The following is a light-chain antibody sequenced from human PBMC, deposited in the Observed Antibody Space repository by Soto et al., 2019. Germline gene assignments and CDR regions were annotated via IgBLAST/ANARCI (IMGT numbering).Light chain of an antibody. CDR2: GTF. CDR1: QSVSSY. J-gene: IGKJ5*01. CDR3: QQRARWPMP. V-gene: IGKV3-11*01. Sequence: EVVLTQSPATLSVSPGESVTLSCRASQSVSSYVAWYQHKPGQAPRPLIYGTFQRANGVPDRFSGGGSGTDFTLTISSLEPEDFAVYYCQQRARWPMPFGQGTRLELK.